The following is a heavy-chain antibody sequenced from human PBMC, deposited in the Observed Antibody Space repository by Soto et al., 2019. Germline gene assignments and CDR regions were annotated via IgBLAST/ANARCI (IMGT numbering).Heavy chain of an antibody. Sequence: EVQLVESGGGLVQPGRSLRLSCAASGFTFDDYAMHWVRQAPGKGLEWVSGISWNSGSIGYADSVKGRFTISRDNAKDSLSLQMNSLRAEDTAFYYCAIFRTVTTPIDYWGQGTLVTVSS. CDR1: GFTFDDYA. D-gene: IGHD4-17*01. J-gene: IGHJ4*02. CDR2: ISWNSGSI. V-gene: IGHV3-9*01. CDR3: AIFRTVTTPIDY.